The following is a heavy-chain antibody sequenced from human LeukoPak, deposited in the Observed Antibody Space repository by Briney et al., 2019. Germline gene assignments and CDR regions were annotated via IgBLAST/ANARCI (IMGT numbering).Heavy chain of an antibody. CDR1: GGSINSYY. CDR2: IYYSGST. Sequence: SETLSLTCTVSGGSINSYYWSWNRQPPGKGLEWIGYIYYSGSTNYNPSLKSRVTISIDTSKNQFSLKLSSVTAADTAVYYCARAATTGSHRTYYFDYWGQGTLVTVSS. D-gene: IGHD3-9*01. CDR3: ARAATTGSHRTYYFDY. V-gene: IGHV4-59*01. J-gene: IGHJ4*02.